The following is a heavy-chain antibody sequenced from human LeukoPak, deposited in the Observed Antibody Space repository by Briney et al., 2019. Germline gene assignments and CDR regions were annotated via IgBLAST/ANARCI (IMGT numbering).Heavy chain of an antibody. J-gene: IGHJ3*02. D-gene: IGHD3-22*01. CDR1: GFTFDDYG. CDR3: ARTSVRSGYYDAFDI. V-gene: IGHV3-23*01. CDR2: ISNSDGST. Sequence: PGGSLRLPCAASGFTFDDYGMSWVRQAPGKGLEWVSTISNSDGSTYYADSVKGRFSISRDNAENTLYLQMNSLRADDTAVYYCARTSVRSGYYDAFDIWGQGTMVTVSS.